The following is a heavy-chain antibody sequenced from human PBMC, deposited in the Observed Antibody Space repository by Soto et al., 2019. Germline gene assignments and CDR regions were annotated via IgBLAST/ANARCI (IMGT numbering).Heavy chain of an antibody. CDR1: GYTFSRYG. V-gene: IGHV1-18*01. Sequence: QAQLVQSGAEVKKPGASVKVSCKPSGYTFSRYGISWVRHAPGQRLEWMGWISAYNGNTKYVQKIQCRVTMTTDTSTIAAYMELRRPRSDGTAVYCCARDTPPVDYWGPGTLVTVYS. D-gene: IGHD2-15*01. CDR3: ARDTPPVDY. J-gene: IGHJ4*02. CDR2: ISAYNGNT.